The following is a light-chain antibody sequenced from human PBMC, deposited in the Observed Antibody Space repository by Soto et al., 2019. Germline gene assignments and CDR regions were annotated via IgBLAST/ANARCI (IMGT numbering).Light chain of an antibody. CDR3: QQYNNWPWT. V-gene: IGKV3-15*01. CDR2: GAS. Sequence: EIVMTQAPATLSVSPGERPTLSRRASQSVATNLAWYQQKHGQXPRXXIYGASTRATGIPARFSGSGSGTEGTLTISSLQSVDCAVYAGQQYNNWPWTFGQGTKGDIK. J-gene: IGKJ1*01. CDR1: QSVATN.